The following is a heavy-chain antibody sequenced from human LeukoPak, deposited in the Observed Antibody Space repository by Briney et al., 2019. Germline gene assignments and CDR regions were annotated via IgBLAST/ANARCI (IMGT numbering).Heavy chain of an antibody. Sequence: PGGSLRLSCAASGFTFSSYWIHWVRQAPGKGLVWVSRINSDGSSTTYADSVKGRFTISRDNSKNTLYLQMNSLKAEDTAVYYCAKEFRRGWPFDYWGQGTLVTVSS. CDR2: INSDGSST. D-gene: IGHD6-19*01. CDR3: AKEFRRGWPFDY. V-gene: IGHV3-74*01. CDR1: GFTFSSYW. J-gene: IGHJ4*02.